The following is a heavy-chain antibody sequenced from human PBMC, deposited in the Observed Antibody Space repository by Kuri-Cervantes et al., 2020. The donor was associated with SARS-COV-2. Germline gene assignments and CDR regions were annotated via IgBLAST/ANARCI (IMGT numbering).Heavy chain of an antibody. Sequence: GESLKISCAASGFIFSSYEMNWVRQAPGKGLEWVSYISSSGSTIYYADSVKGRFTISRDNAKNSLYLQMNSLRAEDTAVYYCARVVIPAALDYWGQGTLVTVSS. CDR2: ISSSGSTI. J-gene: IGHJ4*02. CDR1: GFIFSSYE. CDR3: ARVVIPAALDY. V-gene: IGHV3-48*03. D-gene: IGHD2-2*01.